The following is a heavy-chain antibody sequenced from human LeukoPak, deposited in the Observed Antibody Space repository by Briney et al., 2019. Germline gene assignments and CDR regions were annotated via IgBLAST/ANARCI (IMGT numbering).Heavy chain of an antibody. CDR1: GYSFTDYY. J-gene: IGHJ5*02. CDR2: INPNSGGT. CDR3: ARADRLHGGPYLIGP. Sequence: ASVKVSCKTSGYSFTDYYMHWVRQAPGQGLERMGWINPNSGGTSAAQKFQGRVTMTRDTSITTVYMEVSWLTSDDTAIYYCARADRLHGGPYLIGPWGQGTLVTVSS. D-gene: IGHD2-21*01. V-gene: IGHV1-2*02.